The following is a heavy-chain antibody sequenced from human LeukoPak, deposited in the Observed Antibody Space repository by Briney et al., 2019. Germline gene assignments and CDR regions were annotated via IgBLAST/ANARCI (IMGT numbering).Heavy chain of an antibody. CDR1: GGSISGYY. CDR3: ARDGLYWYFDL. D-gene: IGHD3/OR15-3a*01. J-gene: IGHJ2*01. Sequence: PSETLSLTCTVSGGSISGYYWSWLRQPAGKGLEWIGRIYTSESTNYNPSLKSRVTMSVDTSKNQFSLKLTSVTAADTAVYFCARDGLYWYFDLWGRGALVTVSS. CDR2: IYTSEST. V-gene: IGHV4-4*07.